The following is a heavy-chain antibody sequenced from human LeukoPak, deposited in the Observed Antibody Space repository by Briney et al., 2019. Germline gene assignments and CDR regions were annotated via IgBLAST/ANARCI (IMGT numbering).Heavy chain of an antibody. CDR2: IRSKADSYAT. Sequence: PGGSLKLSCAASGFTFSGSAVHWLRQASGKGLEWVGRIRSKADSYATAYAASVKGRFTISRDNSKNTLYLQMNSLRAEDTAVYYCARGIGSQLRSGWFDPWGQGTLVTVSS. CDR1: GFTFSGSA. V-gene: IGHV3-73*01. CDR3: ARGIGSQLRSGWFDP. J-gene: IGHJ5*02. D-gene: IGHD3-3*01.